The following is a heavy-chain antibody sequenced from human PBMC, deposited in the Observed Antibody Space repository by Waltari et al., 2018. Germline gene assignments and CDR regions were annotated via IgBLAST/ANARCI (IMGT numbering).Heavy chain of an antibody. V-gene: IGHV3-7*01. CDR3: ARESSGYSFGPDAFDI. D-gene: IGHD3-22*01. J-gene: IGHJ3*02. CDR2: IKHDGTEE. Sequence: EGQLMESGGGLVQPGGSLRLACAASGFQCSRYWTSWVRQAPGKGLEWVGNIKHDGTEENYVDSVKGRFTISRDNAKNSVFLQMNSLRGEDTGIYYCARESSGYSFGPDAFDIWGQGTVVTVSS. CDR1: GFQCSRYW.